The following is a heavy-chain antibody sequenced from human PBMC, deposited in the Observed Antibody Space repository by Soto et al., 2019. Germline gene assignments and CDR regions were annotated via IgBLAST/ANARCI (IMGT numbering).Heavy chain of an antibody. CDR2: IIPILGIA. D-gene: IGHD3-10*01. CDR1: GGTFSSYT. V-gene: IGHV1-69*02. Sequence: QVQLVQSGAEVKKPGSSVKVSCKASGGTFSSYTISWVRQAPGQGLEWMGRIIPILGIANYAQKFQGRVTITADKSTSTADMKLSSLRSEDTAVYYCARPAYGSGSYYNDYYFDYWGQGTLVTVSS. J-gene: IGHJ4*02. CDR3: ARPAYGSGSYYNDYYFDY.